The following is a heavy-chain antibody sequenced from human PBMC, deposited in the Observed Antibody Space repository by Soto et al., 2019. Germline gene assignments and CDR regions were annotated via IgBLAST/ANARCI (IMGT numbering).Heavy chain of an antibody. CDR2: INHSGST. D-gene: IGHD3-16*02. Sequence: QVQLQQWGAGLLKPSETLSLTCAVYGGSFSGYYWSWLRQPPGKGLEWIGEINHSGSTNYNPSLKSRVTISVDTSKNQFSLQLSSVTAADTAVYYCARVTTGMITFGGGIRPGSARFDPWGQGTLVTVSS. J-gene: IGHJ5*02. CDR3: ARVTTGMITFGGGIRPGSARFDP. CDR1: GGSFSGYY. V-gene: IGHV4-34*01.